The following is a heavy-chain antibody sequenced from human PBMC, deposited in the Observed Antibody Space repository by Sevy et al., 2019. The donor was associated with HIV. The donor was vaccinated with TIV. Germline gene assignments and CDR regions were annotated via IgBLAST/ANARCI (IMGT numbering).Heavy chain of an antibody. V-gene: IGHV3-30*04. D-gene: IGHD2-2*02. J-gene: IGHJ5*02. CDR2: ISYDGSNK. Sequence: GGSLRLSCAASGFTFSSYAMHWVRQAPGKGLEWVAVISYDGSNKYYADSVKGRFTISRDNSKNTLYLQMNGLRAEDTAVYYCARADQPDIVVVPATISGSWGQGTLVTVSS. CDR3: ARADQPDIVVVPATISGS. CDR1: GFTFSSYA.